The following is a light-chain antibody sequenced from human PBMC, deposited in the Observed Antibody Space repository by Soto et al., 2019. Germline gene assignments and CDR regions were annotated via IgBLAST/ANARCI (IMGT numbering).Light chain of an antibody. CDR2: EDN. CDR3: QSYDSDNQV. Sequence: NFMLTQPHSVSESPGKTVTISCTRSSGSIASNYVQWYQQRPGSSPTTVIYEDNQRPSGVPDRFSGSIDSSSNSASLTISGLKTEDEADYYWQSYDSDNQVFGGGTKLTVL. CDR1: SGSIASNY. J-gene: IGLJ3*02. V-gene: IGLV6-57*01.